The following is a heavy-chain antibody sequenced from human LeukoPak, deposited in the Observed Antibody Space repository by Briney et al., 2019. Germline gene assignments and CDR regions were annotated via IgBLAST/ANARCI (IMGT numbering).Heavy chain of an antibody. CDR1: GYTFTSYG. V-gene: IGHV1-18*01. CDR3: ARDGLVRGHFDC. Sequence: PGASVKVSCKASGYTFTSYGLSWVRQAPGQGLEWMGWISAYNGNTYYAQKLQGRVTMTTDSSTSTAYMELRSLRSDDTAVYFCARDGLVRGHFDCWGQGTLVTVSS. D-gene: IGHD3-10*01. J-gene: IGHJ4*02. CDR2: ISAYNGNT.